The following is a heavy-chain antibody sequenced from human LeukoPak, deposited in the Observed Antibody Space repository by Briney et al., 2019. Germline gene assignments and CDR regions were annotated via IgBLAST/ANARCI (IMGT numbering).Heavy chain of an antibody. CDR2: IIPIFGTA. CDR3: ARAQTPDEAFDI. CDR1: GYTFTSFY. V-gene: IGHV1-69*06. J-gene: IGHJ3*02. Sequence: SVKVSCKASGYTFTSFYMQWVRQAPGQGLEWMGRIIPIFGTAHYAQKFQGRVTITADKSTATAYMELSSLKSADTAVYYCARAQTPDEAFDIWGQGTLVTVS.